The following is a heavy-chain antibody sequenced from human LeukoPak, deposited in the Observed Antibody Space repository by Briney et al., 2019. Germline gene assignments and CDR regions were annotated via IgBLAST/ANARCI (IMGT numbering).Heavy chain of an antibody. CDR2: IRYDGSNK. CDR1: GFTFSSYS. V-gene: IGHV3-30*02. D-gene: IGHD5-24*01. CDR3: AKIGIMATITFDY. J-gene: IGHJ4*02. Sequence: PGGSLRLSCAASGFTFSSYSMNWVRQAPGKGPEWVAFIRYDGSNKYYADSVKGRFTISRDNSKNTLYLQMNSLRAEDTAVYYCAKIGIMATITFDYWGQGTLVTVSS.